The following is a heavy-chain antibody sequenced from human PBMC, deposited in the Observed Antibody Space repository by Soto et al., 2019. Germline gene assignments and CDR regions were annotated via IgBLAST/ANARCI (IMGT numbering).Heavy chain of an antibody. Sequence: GGSLRLSCAASGFTFSSYWMSWVRQAPGKGLEWVANIKQDGSEKYYVDSVKGRFTISRDNAKNSLYLQMNSLRAEDTAVYYCARDCGGDCYYFDCWGQGTLVTVSS. CDR1: GFTFSSYW. J-gene: IGHJ4*02. V-gene: IGHV3-7*01. D-gene: IGHD2-21*01. CDR2: IKQDGSEK. CDR3: ARDCGGDCYYFDC.